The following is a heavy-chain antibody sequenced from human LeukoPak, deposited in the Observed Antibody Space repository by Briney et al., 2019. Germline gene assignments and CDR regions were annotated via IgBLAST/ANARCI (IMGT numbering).Heavy chain of an antibody. CDR1: GFTFSDYS. CDR2: ISTSSGYI. J-gene: IGHJ3*02. Sequence: GGSLRLSCAASGFTFSDYSMNWVRQAPGKGLEWVSPISTSSGYIYYADSVKGRFTISRDNAKNSLYLQMNSLRAEDTAVYYCARVGDSSGYFHDAFDIWGQGTMVTVSS. D-gene: IGHD3-22*01. CDR3: ARVGDSSGYFHDAFDI. V-gene: IGHV3-21*01.